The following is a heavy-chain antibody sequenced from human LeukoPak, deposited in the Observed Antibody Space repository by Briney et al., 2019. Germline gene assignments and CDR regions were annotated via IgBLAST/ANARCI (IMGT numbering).Heavy chain of an antibody. Sequence: SETLSLTCTVSSGSISSYYWSWIRQPPGKGLEWIGCIYVSGYTRYNSSLKSRVIMSVDTSKNQFSLNLSSVTAADTAVYYCAKSERNVGPFDYWGQGTLVAVSS. J-gene: IGHJ4*02. CDR1: SGSISSYY. D-gene: IGHD1-14*01. CDR2: IYVSGYT. CDR3: AKSERNVGPFDY. V-gene: IGHV4-59*03.